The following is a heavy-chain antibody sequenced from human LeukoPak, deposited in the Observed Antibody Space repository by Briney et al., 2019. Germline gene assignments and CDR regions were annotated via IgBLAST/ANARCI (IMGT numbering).Heavy chain of an antibody. V-gene: IGHV1-46*01. CDR1: GYTFTSYY. D-gene: IGHD2-2*01. CDR3: ATDLRYQRRGY. J-gene: IGHJ4*02. CDR2: INPSGGST. Sequence: ASVKVSCKASGYTFTSYYMHRVRQAPGQGLEWMGIINPSGGSTSYAQKFQGRVTMTEDTSTDTAYMELSSLRSEDTAVYYCATDLRYQRRGYWGQGTLVTVSS.